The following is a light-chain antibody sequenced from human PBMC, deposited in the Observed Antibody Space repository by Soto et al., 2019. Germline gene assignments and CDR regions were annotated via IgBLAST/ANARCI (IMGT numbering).Light chain of an antibody. J-gene: IGKJ1*01. CDR1: QGISSY. CDR2: AAS. CDR3: QQLNSYPR. V-gene: IGKV1-9*01. Sequence: IQLTQSPSSLSASVGDRVTITCRASQGISSYLAWYQQKPGKAPKLLIYAASTLQSGVPSRFSGSGSGTDFTLTISSLQPEDVATYYCQQLNSYPRFGQGTKVEIK.